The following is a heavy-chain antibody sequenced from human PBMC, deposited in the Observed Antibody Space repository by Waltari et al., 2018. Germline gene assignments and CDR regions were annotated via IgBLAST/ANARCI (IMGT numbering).Heavy chain of an antibody. Sequence: QAQLHQWGAGLLKPSETLSLTCAVSGGSFSGYFWSGIRQSPGKGREGIGEINRDGTANYNPSLKSRVGMSVDTIKSQISLSLSSVTAADAAVYYCARVGDYHGSGRFGLDVWGRGTRVTVSS. J-gene: IGHJ6*02. D-gene: IGHD3-10*01. CDR2: INRDGTA. CDR3: ARVGDYHGSGRFGLDV. V-gene: IGHV4-34*01. CDR1: GGSFSGYF.